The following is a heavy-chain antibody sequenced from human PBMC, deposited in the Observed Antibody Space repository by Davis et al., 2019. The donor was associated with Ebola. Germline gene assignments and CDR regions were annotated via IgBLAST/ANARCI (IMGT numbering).Heavy chain of an antibody. V-gene: IGHV3-30*18. Sequence: GGSLRLSCAASGFTFSSYGMHWVRQAPGKGLEWVAVISYDGSNKYYADSVKGRFTTSRDNSKNTLYLQMNSLRAEDTAVYYCAKVERGYWGQGTLVTVSS. CDR1: GFTFSSYG. D-gene: IGHD1-1*01. CDR3: AKVERGY. CDR2: ISYDGSNK. J-gene: IGHJ4*02.